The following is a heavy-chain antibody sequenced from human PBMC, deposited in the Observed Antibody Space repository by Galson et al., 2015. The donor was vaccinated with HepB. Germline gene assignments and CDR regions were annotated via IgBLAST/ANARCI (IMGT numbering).Heavy chain of an antibody. CDR2: IKSQVVGGTI. CDR3: SSGGYGMDI. CDR1: GFTFSNAW. V-gene: IGHV3-15*07. J-gene: IGHJ6*02. D-gene: IGHD2-15*01. Sequence: SLRLSCAGSGFTFSNAWMNWVRQAPGKGLEWVGRIKSQVVGGTIDYAAPVKGRFTIPRDDSKNTVYLQMDSLKTEDTGVYYCSSGGYGMDIWGQGTTVTVSS.